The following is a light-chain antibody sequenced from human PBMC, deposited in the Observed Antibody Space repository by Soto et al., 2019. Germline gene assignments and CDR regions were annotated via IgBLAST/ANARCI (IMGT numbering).Light chain of an antibody. CDR3: QQYGSSPHT. J-gene: IGKJ2*01. V-gene: IGKV3-20*01. CDR1: QSLSSSY. CDR2: GAS. Sequence: EIVLTQSPGTLSLSPGARATLSCRASQSLSSSYLVWYQQKPGQAPRLLIYGASSRATGIPDRFSGSGSGTDFTLTSRRLEPEDVAVYYCQQYGSSPHTFGQGTKLEIK.